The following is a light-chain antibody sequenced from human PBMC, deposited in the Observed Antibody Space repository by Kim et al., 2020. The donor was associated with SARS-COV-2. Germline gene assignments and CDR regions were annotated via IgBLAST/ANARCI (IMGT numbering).Light chain of an antibody. CDR2: GAS. CDR1: PSHSSNY. Sequence: SPGEGATPTGRASPSHSSNYLAWYQQIPGRAPRLLIYGASNRASDIPDRFSGSGSGTDFTLTINSLEPEDFAVYYCQQYESPPCAFGQGTRVDIK. V-gene: IGKV3-20*01. J-gene: IGKJ1*01. CDR3: QQYESPPCA.